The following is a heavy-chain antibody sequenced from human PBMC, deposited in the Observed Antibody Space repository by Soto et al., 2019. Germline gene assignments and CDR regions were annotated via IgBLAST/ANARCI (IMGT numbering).Heavy chain of an antibody. Sequence: QVQLQESGPGLVKPSETLSLTCTVSGGSINFYYWSWIRQPAGKGPEWIGRIYTSGSANYNPSLKSRVTMSVDTSKSQLSLRLRSVTAADSATYYCTRDRSEGSGRYFWVDSWGQGILVTVSS. D-gene: IGHD1-26*01. CDR3: TRDRSEGSGRYFWVDS. CDR2: IYTSGSA. V-gene: IGHV4-4*07. CDR1: GGSINFYY. J-gene: IGHJ4*02.